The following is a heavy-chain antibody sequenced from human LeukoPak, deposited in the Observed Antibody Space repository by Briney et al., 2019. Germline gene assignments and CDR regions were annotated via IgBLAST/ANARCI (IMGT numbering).Heavy chain of an antibody. D-gene: IGHD3-16*01. CDR2: IYYSGST. V-gene: IGHV4-30-4*01. J-gene: IGHJ4*02. CDR1: GGSISSGDYY. Sequence: PSQTLSLTCTVSGGSISSGDYYWSWIRQPPGKGLEWIGYIYYSGSTYYNPSLKSRVTISVDTSKNQFSLKLSSVTAADTAVYYCARVFSDYVWGEGFDYWGQGTLVTVSS. CDR3: ARVFSDYVWGEGFDY.